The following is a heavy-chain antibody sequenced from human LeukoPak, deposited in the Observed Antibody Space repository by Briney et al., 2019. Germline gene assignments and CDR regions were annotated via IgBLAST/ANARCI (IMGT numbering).Heavy chain of an antibody. V-gene: IGHV5-51*01. CDR1: GYSFTNYW. CDR2: IYPGDSDT. Sequence: GESLKISCKGSGYSFTNYWIAWVRQMPGKGLEWMGIIYPGDSDTTYSLSFQGQVTISADKSISTAYLQWSSLKASDTAMYYCARRPSYASGSYHDYWGQGTLVSVSS. J-gene: IGHJ4*02. CDR3: ARRPSYASGSYHDY. D-gene: IGHD3-10*01.